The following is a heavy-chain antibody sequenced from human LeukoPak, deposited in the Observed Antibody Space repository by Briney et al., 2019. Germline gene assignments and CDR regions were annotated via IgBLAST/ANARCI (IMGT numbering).Heavy chain of an antibody. CDR1: GGSISSSSYY. J-gene: IGHJ4*02. V-gene: IGHV4-39*07. Sequence: PSETLSLTCTVSGGSISSSSYYWGWIRQPPGKGLEWIGSIYYSGSTYYNPSLKSRVTISVDTSKNQFSLKLSSVTAADTAVYYCASYSYNSGWYFDYWGQGTLVTVSS. CDR3: ASYSYNSGWYFDY. D-gene: IGHD6-19*01. CDR2: IYYSGST.